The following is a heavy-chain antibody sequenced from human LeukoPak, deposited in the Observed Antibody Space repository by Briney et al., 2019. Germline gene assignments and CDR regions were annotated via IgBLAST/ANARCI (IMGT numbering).Heavy chain of an antibody. D-gene: IGHD6-6*01. V-gene: IGHV1-18*01. Sequence: ASVKVSYKASGYTFTSYDINWVRQAPGQGLEWMGWISAYNGNTNYAQKLQGRVTMTTDTSTSTAYMELRSLRSDDTAVYYCARVVSSSSPLPYYYYYMDVWGKGTTVTVSS. CDR1: GYTFTSYD. CDR2: ISAYNGNT. CDR3: ARVVSSSSPLPYYYYYMDV. J-gene: IGHJ6*03.